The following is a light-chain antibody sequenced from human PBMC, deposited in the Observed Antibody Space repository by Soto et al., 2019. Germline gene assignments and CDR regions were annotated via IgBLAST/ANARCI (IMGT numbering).Light chain of an antibody. Sequence: EIVLTQSPGTLSLSPGERATLSCRASQSVRSSYLAWYQQKPGQAPRLLIYGASSRATGIPDRFSGSGSGTDFTLPIGRLEPEDFAVYYCQQYGSSSYTFGQGTKLEIK. V-gene: IGKV3-20*01. CDR3: QQYGSSSYT. CDR1: QSVRSSY. J-gene: IGKJ2*01. CDR2: GAS.